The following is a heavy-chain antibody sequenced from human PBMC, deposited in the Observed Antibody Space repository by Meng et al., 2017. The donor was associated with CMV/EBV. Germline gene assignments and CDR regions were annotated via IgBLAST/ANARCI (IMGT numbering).Heavy chain of an antibody. J-gene: IGHJ3*02. Sequence: ASVKVSCKASGYTFTGYYMHWVLQAPGQGLEWMGWINPNSGGTNYAQKFQGRVTMTRDTSISTAYMELSRLRSDDTAVYYCARGGAYCGGDCYSFAFDIWGQGTMVTVSS. CDR1: GYTFTGYY. D-gene: IGHD2-21*01. CDR3: ARGGAYCGGDCYSFAFDI. CDR2: INPNSGGT. V-gene: IGHV1-2*02.